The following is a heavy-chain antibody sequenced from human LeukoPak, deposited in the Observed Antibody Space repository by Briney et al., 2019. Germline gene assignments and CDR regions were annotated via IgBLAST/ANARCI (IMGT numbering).Heavy chain of an antibody. D-gene: IGHD5-18*01. Sequence: GGSLRLSCAASGFTFSGYAMSWVRQAPGKGLEWVSAISGSGGSTYYADSVKGRFTISRDNAKNSLYLQLNSLRAEDTAVYYCARDESGDSYGLYWGQGTLVTVSS. CDR3: ARDESGDSYGLY. CDR2: ISGSGGST. CDR1: GFTFSGYA. J-gene: IGHJ4*02. V-gene: IGHV3-23*01.